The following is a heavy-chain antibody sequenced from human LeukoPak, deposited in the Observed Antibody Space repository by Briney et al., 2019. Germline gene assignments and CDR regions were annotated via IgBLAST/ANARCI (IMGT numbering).Heavy chain of an antibody. D-gene: IGHD1-1*01. CDR2: ISSSGSTI. J-gene: IGHJ6*03. CDR3: ARGLDHHYYYYYMDV. Sequence: AGSLRLSCAASGFTFSDYYMSWLRQAPGKGLEWVSYISSSGSTIYYADSVKGRFTISRDNAKNSLYLQMNSLRAEDTAVYYCARGLDHHYYYYYMDVWGKGTTVTVSS. CDR1: GFTFSDYY. V-gene: IGHV3-11*04.